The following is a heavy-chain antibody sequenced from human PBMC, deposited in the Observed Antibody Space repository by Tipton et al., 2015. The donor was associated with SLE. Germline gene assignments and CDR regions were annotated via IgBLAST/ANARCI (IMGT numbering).Heavy chain of an antibody. CDR3: ARRGYDIPYYYYMDV. CDR1: GGSFSGYY. CDR2: INHSGST. V-gene: IGHV4-34*01. D-gene: IGHD3-9*01. Sequence: TLSLTCAVNGGSFSGYYWSWIRQPPGKGLEWIGEINHSGSTNYNPSLKSRVTISVDTSKNQFSLKLSSVTAADTAVYYCARRGYDIPYYYYMDVWGKGTTVTVSS. J-gene: IGHJ6*03.